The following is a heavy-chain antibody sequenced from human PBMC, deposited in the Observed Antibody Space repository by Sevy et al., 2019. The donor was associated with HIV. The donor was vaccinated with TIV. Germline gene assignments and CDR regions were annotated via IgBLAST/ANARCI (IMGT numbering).Heavy chain of an antibody. J-gene: IGHJ4*02. D-gene: IGHD3-3*01. CDR3: TRNRDLSSGWVYYFDY. CDR1: GFTFGDYA. Sequence: GGSLRLSCTASGFTFGDYAMSWFRQAPGKGLEWVGFIRSKAYGGTTEYAASVKGRFTISRDDSKSIAYLQMNSLKTEDTAVYYCTRNRDLSSGWVYYFDYWGQGTLVTVS. CDR2: IRSKAYGGTT. V-gene: IGHV3-49*03.